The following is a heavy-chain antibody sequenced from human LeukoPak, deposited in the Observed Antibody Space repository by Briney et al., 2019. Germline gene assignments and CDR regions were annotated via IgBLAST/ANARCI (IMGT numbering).Heavy chain of an antibody. CDR2: IYYSGST. J-gene: IGHJ6*02. V-gene: IGHV4-59*08. CDR3: ARHQGLRYYYYYGMDV. D-gene: IGHD5-12*01. Sequence: SETLSLTCTVSGGSISSYYWSWIRQPPGKGLEWIGYIYYSGSTNYNPSLKSRVTISVDTSKNQFSLKLSSATAADTAVYYCARHQGLRYYYYYGMDVWGQGTTVTVSS. CDR1: GGSISSYY.